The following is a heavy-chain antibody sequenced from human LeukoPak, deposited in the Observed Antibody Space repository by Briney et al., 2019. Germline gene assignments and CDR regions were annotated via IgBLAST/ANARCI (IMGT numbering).Heavy chain of an antibody. D-gene: IGHD5-24*01. V-gene: IGHV4-31*11. CDR2: IYYSGST. J-gene: IGHJ4*02. Sequence: SETLSLTCAVYGGSFSGYYWSWIRQHPGKGLEWIGYIYYSGSTYYNPSLKSRVTISVDTSKNQFSLKLSSVTAADTAVYYCARAVRDGYNPYYFDYWGQGTLVTVSS. CDR3: ARAVRDGYNPYYFDY. CDR1: GGSFSGYY.